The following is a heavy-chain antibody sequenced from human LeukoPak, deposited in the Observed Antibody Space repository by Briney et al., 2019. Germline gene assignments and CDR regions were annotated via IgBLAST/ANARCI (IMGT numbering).Heavy chain of an antibody. CDR3: AREVQGSSYFDY. Sequence: GGSLRLSCAASGFTFSSYAMSWVRQAPGKGLEWASVIYSGGSTYYADSVKGRFTISRDNSKNTLYLQMNSLRDEDTAVYYCAREVQGSSYFDYWGRGTLVTVSS. D-gene: IGHD3-10*01. CDR1: GFTFSSYA. V-gene: IGHV3-53*01. CDR2: IYSGGST. J-gene: IGHJ4*02.